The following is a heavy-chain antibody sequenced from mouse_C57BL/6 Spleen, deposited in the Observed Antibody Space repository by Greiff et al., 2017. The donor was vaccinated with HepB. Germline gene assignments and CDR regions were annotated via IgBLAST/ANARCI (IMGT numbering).Heavy chain of an antibody. J-gene: IGHJ2*01. CDR3: TRGGPLRFYFDY. CDR1: GYTFTDYE. CDR2: IDPETGGT. D-gene: IGHD1-1*01. V-gene: IGHV1-15*01. Sequence: QVQLKQSGAELVRPGASVTLSCKASGYTFTDYEMHWVKQTPVHGLEWIGAIDPETGGTAYNQKFKGKAILTADKSSSTAYMELRSLTSEDSAVYYCTRGGPLRFYFDYWGQGTTLTVSS.